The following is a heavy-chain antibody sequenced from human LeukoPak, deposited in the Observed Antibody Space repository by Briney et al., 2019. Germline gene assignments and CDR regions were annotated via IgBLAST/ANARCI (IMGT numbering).Heavy chain of an antibody. V-gene: IGHV3-30*03. CDR2: ISYDGSNK. J-gene: IGHJ4*02. CDR3: AARPTSAAVAPSDF. D-gene: IGHD6-19*01. CDR1: GFTFSSYG. Sequence: GGSLRLSCAASGFTFSSYGMHWVRQAPGKGLEWVAVISYDGSNKYYADSVKGRFTISRDNSKSMLYLEMNSLRAEDTATYYCAARPTSAAVAPSDFWGQGTLVTVSS.